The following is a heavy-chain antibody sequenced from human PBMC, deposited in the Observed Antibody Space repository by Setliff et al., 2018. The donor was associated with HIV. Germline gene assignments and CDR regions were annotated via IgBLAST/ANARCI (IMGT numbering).Heavy chain of an antibody. CDR3: ARDCRVGWVFTYGMDV. Sequence: PSQTLSLTCAISGDSVSSNSGSWNWIRQSPSRGLEWLGRTYYRSKWYNQYAVSLKSRISINPDTSKNQFSLQLNSVTPEDTAVYYCARDCRVGWVFTYGMDVWGQGTLVTVSS. J-gene: IGHJ6*02. CDR2: TYYRSKWYN. D-gene: IGHD6-13*01. V-gene: IGHV6-1*01. CDR1: GDSVSSNSGS.